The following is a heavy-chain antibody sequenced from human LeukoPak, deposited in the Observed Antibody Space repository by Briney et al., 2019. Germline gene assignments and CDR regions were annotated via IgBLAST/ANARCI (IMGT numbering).Heavy chain of an antibody. CDR3: ARINTAIFSLSDY. J-gene: IGHJ4*02. Sequence: GGSLRLSCAASGFTFSDYGIHWVRQAPGKGLEWVAVIWNNGINKYCADSVKGRFTISRDNSKNSLYLQMNSLRAEDTAVYYCARINTAIFSLSDYWGQGTLVTVSS. CDR1: GFTFSDYG. CDR2: IWNNGINK. V-gene: IGHV3-33*01. D-gene: IGHD2-21*02.